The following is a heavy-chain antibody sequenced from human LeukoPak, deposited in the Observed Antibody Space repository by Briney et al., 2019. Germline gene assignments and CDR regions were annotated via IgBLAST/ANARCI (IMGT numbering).Heavy chain of an antibody. D-gene: IGHD3-10*01. CDR3: ARLGLHGSGTYYFFDY. Sequence: ASVKVSCKASGQSLTGYFIHWVRQAPGQGLEWMGRIDPNTGDTIYAQNFQGRVTVTSATSISTAYMELSRLTSDDTAVYFCARLGLHGSGTYYFFDYWGQGTLVTVSS. J-gene: IGHJ4*02. CDR1: GQSLTGYF. CDR2: IDPNTGDT. V-gene: IGHV1-2*06.